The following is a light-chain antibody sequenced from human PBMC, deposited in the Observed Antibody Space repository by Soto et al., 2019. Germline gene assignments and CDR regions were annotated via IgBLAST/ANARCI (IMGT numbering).Light chain of an antibody. Sequence: QSVLTQPTSASGTPGQRVTISCSGSSSNIGSNTVNWYQQLPGTAPKLPIYSNNQRPSGVPDRFSGSKSGTSASLAISGLQSEDEADYYCAAWDDSLNGQVFGTGTKVTVL. CDR2: SNN. CDR3: AAWDDSLNGQV. V-gene: IGLV1-44*01. J-gene: IGLJ1*01. CDR1: SSNIGSNT.